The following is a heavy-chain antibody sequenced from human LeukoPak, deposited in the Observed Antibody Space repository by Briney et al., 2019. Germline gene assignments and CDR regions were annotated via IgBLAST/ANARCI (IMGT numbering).Heavy chain of an antibody. J-gene: IGHJ4*02. CDR3: ARAAYSSSYAAGY. CDR1: GGTFSTYA. D-gene: IGHD6-6*01. Sequence: ASVKVSCKASGGTFSTYAISWVRQAPGRGLEWMGGIIPIFGTANYAQKFQGRVTITADESTSTAYMELSSLRSEDTAVYYCARAAYSSSYAAGYWGQGTLVTVSS. V-gene: IGHV1-69*13. CDR2: IIPIFGTA.